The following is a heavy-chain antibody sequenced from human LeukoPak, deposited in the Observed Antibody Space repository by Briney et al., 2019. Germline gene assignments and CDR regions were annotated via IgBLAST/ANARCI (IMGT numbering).Heavy chain of an antibody. Sequence: GGSLRLSCAASGFTVSSNYMSWVRQAPGKGLEWVSVIYSCGSTYYADSVKGRFTISRDNANNALHLQMNSLRAEDTAVYYCARVFWETVNTGYYSDFWGPGTLVTVSS. D-gene: IGHD3-22*01. CDR3: ARVFWETVNTGYYSDF. J-gene: IGHJ4*02. CDR2: IYSCGST. CDR1: GFTVSSNY. V-gene: IGHV3-66*01.